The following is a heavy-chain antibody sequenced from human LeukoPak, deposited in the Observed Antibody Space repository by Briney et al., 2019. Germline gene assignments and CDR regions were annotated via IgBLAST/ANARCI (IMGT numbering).Heavy chain of an antibody. J-gene: IGHJ3*01. V-gene: IGHV3-7*01. D-gene: IGHD2-8*01. CDR2: IKEDGSQE. Sequence: GGALRLSCSASGFTFSRHWMSWVRQAPGKGVEWVANIKEDGSQEYYLDSVRGRFTISRDNAKNSVSLQMSSLRAEDTAVSYCARDSRFCTNFNCRGDAFDLWGQGTMVTVTS. CDR3: ARDSRFCTNFNCRGDAFDL. CDR1: GFTFSRHW.